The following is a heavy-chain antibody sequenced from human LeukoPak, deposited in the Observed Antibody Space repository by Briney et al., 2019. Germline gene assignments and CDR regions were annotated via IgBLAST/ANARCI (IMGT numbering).Heavy chain of an antibody. CDR1: GFTFSSYS. Sequence: GGSLRLSCAASGFTFSSYSMNWVRQAPGKGLEWVSSISSSSSYIYYADSVKGRFTISRDNAKNSLYLQMNSLRAEDTAVYYCARERAILFRRAGGPSDYWGQGTLVTVSS. D-gene: IGHD3-16*01. CDR2: ISSSSSYI. CDR3: ARERAILFRRAGGPSDY. J-gene: IGHJ4*02. V-gene: IGHV3-21*01.